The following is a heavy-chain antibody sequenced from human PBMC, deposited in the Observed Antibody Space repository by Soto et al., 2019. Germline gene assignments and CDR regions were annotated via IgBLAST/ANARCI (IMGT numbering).Heavy chain of an antibody. CDR3: SIEISCTNGLCYPRSWFGP. CDR1: GFTFSSYW. J-gene: IGHJ5*02. CDR2: IKQDGSEK. D-gene: IGHD2-8*01. Sequence: GGSLRLSCAASGFTFSSYWMSWVRQAPGKGLEWVANIKQDGSEKYYVDSVKGRFTISRDNAKNSLYLQMNSLRAEDTAVYYCSIEISCTNGLCYPRSWFGPWGQGSLVTVSS. V-gene: IGHV3-7*01.